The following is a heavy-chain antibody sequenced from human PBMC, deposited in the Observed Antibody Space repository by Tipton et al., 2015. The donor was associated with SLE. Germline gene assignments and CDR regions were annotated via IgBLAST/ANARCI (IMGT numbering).Heavy chain of an antibody. J-gene: IGHJ6*02. CDR2: IYYSGST. CDR1: GGSIGTYY. D-gene: IGHD3-3*01. V-gene: IGHV4-59*08. CDR3: ARLRYYDFWSGYYTVEGMDV. Sequence: TLSLTCTVSGGSIGTYYWSWIRQPPGKGLEWIGDIYYSGSTNYNPSLTSRVTMSVDTSKNQFSLKLSSVTAADTAVYYCARLRYYDFWSGYYTVEGMDVWGQGTTVTVS.